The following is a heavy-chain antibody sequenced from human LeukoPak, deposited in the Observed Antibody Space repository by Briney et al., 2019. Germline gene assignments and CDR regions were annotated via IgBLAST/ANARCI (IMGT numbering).Heavy chain of an antibody. CDR1: GGSISSSLYY. V-gene: IGHV4-39*01. Sequence: SETLSLTCTVSGGSISSSLYYWGWIRQPPGKGLEWIGSIYYSGITYYNPSLKSRVTISVDTSKTQFSLKLSSVTAADTAVYYCAKQQLVRCFDYWGQGTLVTVSS. CDR3: AKQQLVRCFDY. CDR2: IYYSGIT. J-gene: IGHJ4*02. D-gene: IGHD6-13*01.